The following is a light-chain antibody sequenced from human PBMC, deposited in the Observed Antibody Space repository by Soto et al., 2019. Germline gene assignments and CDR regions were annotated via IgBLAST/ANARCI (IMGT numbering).Light chain of an antibody. CDR3: SSYTSRSTYVV. Sequence: QSALTQPASVSGSPGQSITISCTGTSSDVGGYNYVSWYQQHPGKAPKLMIYDVSNRPSGVSNRFSGSKSGHTASLTISVLQAEAEADYYCSSYTSRSTYVVFGGGTKLTVL. V-gene: IGLV2-14*01. J-gene: IGLJ2*01. CDR1: SSDVGGYNY. CDR2: DVS.